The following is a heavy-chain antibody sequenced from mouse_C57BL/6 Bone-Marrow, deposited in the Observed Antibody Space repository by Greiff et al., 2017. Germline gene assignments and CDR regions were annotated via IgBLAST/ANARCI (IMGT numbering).Heavy chain of an antibody. Sequence: VKLKQPGAELVKSGASVKLSCKASGYTFTSYWMHWVKQRPGQGLEWIGMIHPNSGRTNYNEKFKSKATLTVDKSSSTAYMQLRSLTSEDSAVYYCAKEGLPDYWGQGTTLTVSS. CDR1: GYTFTSYW. CDR2: IHPNSGRT. D-gene: IGHD2-4*01. V-gene: IGHV1-64*01. J-gene: IGHJ2*01. CDR3: AKEGLPDY.